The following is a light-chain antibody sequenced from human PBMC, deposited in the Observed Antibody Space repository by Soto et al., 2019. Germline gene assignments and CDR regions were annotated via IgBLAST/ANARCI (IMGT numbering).Light chain of an antibody. CDR2: DAS. Sequence: IQMTQSNTTLSVSVGDRVTITCLASQSISNKLAWYQQKAGKATKVLIYDASTLESGVPSRFSGSGSGTEFTLTISSLQPDDFATYYCQQYHSHSRTFGQGTKVDI. V-gene: IGKV1-5*01. J-gene: IGKJ1*01. CDR1: QSISNK. CDR3: QQYHSHSRT.